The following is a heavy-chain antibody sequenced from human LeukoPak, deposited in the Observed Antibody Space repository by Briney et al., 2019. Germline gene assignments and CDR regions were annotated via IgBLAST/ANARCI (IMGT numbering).Heavy chain of an antibody. CDR3: ARGGLGIPLDY. J-gene: IGHJ4*02. D-gene: IGHD7-27*01. Sequence: PGGSLRLSCAASGFTFSSYWMHWVRQAPGKGLVWVSRINSDGSSTSYADSVKGRFTISRDNAKNTLYLQMNSLRAEDTAVYYCARGGLGIPLDYWGQGTLVTVSS. CDR1: GFTFSSYW. CDR2: INSDGSST. V-gene: IGHV3-74*01.